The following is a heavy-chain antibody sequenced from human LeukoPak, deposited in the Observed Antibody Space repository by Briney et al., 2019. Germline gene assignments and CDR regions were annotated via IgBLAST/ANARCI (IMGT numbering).Heavy chain of an antibody. Sequence: SLRLSCAASGFTFGRYEMNWVRQAPGKGLEWVSYIGTIISTTYYADSVKGRFTVSRDNAKNSLFLQMNSLRVEDTAVYYCATYDNWVAGDVWGQGTTVSVSS. D-gene: IGHD1-20*01. CDR1: GFTFGRYE. CDR2: IGTIISTT. J-gene: IGHJ6*02. V-gene: IGHV3-48*03. CDR3: ATYDNWVAGDV.